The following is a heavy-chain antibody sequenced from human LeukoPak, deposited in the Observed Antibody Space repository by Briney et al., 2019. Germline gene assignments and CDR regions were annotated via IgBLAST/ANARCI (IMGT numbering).Heavy chain of an antibody. D-gene: IGHD3-10*01. J-gene: IGHJ6*02. CDR1: GFTFSSYA. CDR2: ISGSGGST. V-gene: IGHV3-23*01. Sequence: TGGSLRLSCAASGFTFSSYAMSWVRQAPGKGPEWVSAISGSGGSTYCADSVKGRFTISRDNSKNTLYLQMNSLRAEDTAVYYCARDMVRGGASVYGMDVWGQGTTVTVSS. CDR3: ARDMVRGGASVYGMDV.